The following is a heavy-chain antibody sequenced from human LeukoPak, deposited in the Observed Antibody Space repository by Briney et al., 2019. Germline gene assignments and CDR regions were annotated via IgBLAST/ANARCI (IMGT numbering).Heavy chain of an antibody. V-gene: IGHV1-18*01. CDR3: ARDSSVTYYDFWSGYYDY. Sequence: ASVKVSCKASGYTFTSYGISWVRQAPGQGLEWMGWISAYNGNTNYAQKLQGRVTMTTDTSTSTAYMELRSLGSDDTAVYYCARDSSVTYYDFWSGYYDYWGQGTLVTVSS. D-gene: IGHD3-3*01. J-gene: IGHJ4*02. CDR1: GYTFTSYG. CDR2: ISAYNGNT.